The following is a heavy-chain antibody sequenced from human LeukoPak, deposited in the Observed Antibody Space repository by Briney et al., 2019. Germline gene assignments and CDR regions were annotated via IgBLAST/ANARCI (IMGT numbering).Heavy chain of an antibody. Sequence: SETLSLTCTVSGGSISSGGYYWSWIRQHPGKGLEWIGYIYYSGSTNYNPSLKSRVTISVDTSKNQFSLKLSSVTAADTAVYYCARGSYYYDSSGYQQPFDYWGQGTLVTVSS. CDR3: ARGSYYYDSSGYQQPFDY. V-gene: IGHV4-61*08. D-gene: IGHD3-22*01. CDR1: GGSISSGGYY. J-gene: IGHJ4*02. CDR2: IYYSGST.